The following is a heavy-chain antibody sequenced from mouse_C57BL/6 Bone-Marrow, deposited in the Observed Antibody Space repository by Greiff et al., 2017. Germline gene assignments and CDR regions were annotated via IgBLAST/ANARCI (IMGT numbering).Heavy chain of an antibody. CDR3: ARDGYDAFDY. CDR1: GYTFTSYC. J-gene: IGHJ2*01. Sequence: QVQLQQPGAELVKPGASVKLSCKASGYTFTSYCMHWVKQRPGRGLEWIGRIEPNSGGTNYNQKFKGKSTLTVDKSSSTAYMQLSSLTSEDSAVYYCARDGYDAFDYWGQGTTLTVSS. V-gene: IGHV1-62-3*01. CDR2: IEPNSGGT. D-gene: IGHD2-2*01.